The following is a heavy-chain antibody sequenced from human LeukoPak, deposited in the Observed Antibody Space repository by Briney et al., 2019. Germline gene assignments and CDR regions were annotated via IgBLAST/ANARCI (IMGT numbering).Heavy chain of an antibody. J-gene: IGHJ4*02. CDR1: GGSIRSYH. D-gene: IGHD3-16*01. CDR3: ARGSRTFFDY. CDR2: IYDSGST. Sequence: SETLSLTCTVSGGSIRSYHWSWIRQPPGKRLEWIGYIYDSGSTNYNPSLKSRVTISIDTSKNQFSLKLSSVTAADTAVYYCARGSRTFFDYWGQGTLVTVSS. V-gene: IGHV4-59*01.